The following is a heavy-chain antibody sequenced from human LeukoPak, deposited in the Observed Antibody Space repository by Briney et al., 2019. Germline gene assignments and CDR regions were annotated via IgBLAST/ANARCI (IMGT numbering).Heavy chain of an antibody. D-gene: IGHD2/OR15-2a*01. CDR3: AKDHDHENQWFDT. J-gene: IGHJ5*02. Sequence: PGGSLRLSCAASGFTFSSYVMSWGRQAPEKGLEWVSTINKNGGETYYADSVKGRFTISRDNSRNTLYLKMNSLRAEDTAVYYCAKDHDHENQWFDTWGQGTLVTVSS. CDR1: GFTFSSYV. V-gene: IGHV3-23*01. CDR2: INKNGGET.